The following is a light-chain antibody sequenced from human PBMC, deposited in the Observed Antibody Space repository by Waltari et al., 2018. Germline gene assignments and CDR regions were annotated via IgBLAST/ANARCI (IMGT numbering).Light chain of an antibody. V-gene: IGLV2-14*03. J-gene: IGLJ3*02. CDR3: SSYTRSSTWV. Sequence: QSALTPPPSVAGAPGQSTTTSSTGNSSDVVGYNYFSWYQQHPGKAPKLMIYDVSNRPSAVSDRFSGSKSGNTASLTISGLQAEDEADYYCSSYTRSSTWVFGGGTKLTVL. CDR1: SSDVVGYNY. CDR2: DVS.